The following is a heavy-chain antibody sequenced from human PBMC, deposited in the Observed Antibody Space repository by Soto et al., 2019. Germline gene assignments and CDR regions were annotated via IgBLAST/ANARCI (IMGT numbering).Heavy chain of an antibody. CDR3: AKITPKGHQQY. CDR1: GFPVSTYA. CDR2: ISDSGDTT. J-gene: IGHJ4*02. D-gene: IGHD2-2*01. V-gene: IGHV3-23*01. Sequence: WGSLRLSCAASGFPVSTYAMSLVRQAPGKGLEWVSSISDSGDTTYYPDSVKGRFTISRDNSKNTLYLQMNSLRAEDTAIFYCAKITPKGHQQYWRKGPMITVSS.